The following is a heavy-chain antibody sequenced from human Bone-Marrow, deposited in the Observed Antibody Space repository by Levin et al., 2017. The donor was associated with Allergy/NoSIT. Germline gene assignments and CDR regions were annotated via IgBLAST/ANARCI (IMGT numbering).Heavy chain of an antibody. J-gene: IGHJ6*02. Sequence: GASVKVSCKASGGTFRNSAVSWVRQAPGQGLQWMGGIIPFFSDTNFAQTFMGRLTITADASTSTSYMELSSLTFEDTAIYYCATGARDFGVEMHYYNAMDVWGQGTTVIVSS. V-gene: IGHV1-69*13. CDR2: IIPFFSDT. CDR1: GGTFRNSA. CDR3: ATGARDFGVEMHYYNAMDV. D-gene: IGHD3-3*01.